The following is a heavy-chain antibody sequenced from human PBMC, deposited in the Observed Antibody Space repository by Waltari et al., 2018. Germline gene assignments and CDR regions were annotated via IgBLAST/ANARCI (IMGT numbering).Heavy chain of an antibody. V-gene: IGHV4-39*07. Sequence: QLQLQESGPGLVKPSETLSLTCTVSGGSISSSSYYWGWIRQPPGKGLEWIGSIYYSGSTYYNPSLKSRVTISVDTSKNQFSLKLSSVTAADTAVYYCARVWWPTAIINRVYYGMDVWGQGTTVTVSS. CDR1: GGSISSSSYY. CDR2: IYYSGST. D-gene: IGHD2-2*01. J-gene: IGHJ6*02. CDR3: ARVWWPTAIINRVYYGMDV.